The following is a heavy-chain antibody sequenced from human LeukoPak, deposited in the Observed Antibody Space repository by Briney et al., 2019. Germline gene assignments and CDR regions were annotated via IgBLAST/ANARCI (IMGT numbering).Heavy chain of an antibody. CDR2: IYYSGST. CDR3: ARHLLYRNYYYGMDV. Sequence: SETLSLTCTVSGGSISSGGYYWSWIRQHPGKGLEWIGYIYYSGSTNYNPSLKSRVTISVDTSKNQFSLKLSSVTAADTAVYYCARHLLYRNYYYGMDVWGQGTTVTVSS. V-gene: IGHV4-61*08. J-gene: IGHJ6*02. CDR1: GGSISSGGYY. D-gene: IGHD1-26*01.